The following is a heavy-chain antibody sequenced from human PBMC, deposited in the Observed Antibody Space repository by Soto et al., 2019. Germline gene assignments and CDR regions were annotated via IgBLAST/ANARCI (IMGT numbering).Heavy chain of an antibody. CDR3: AKGESSSPAFDI. CDR2: ISYDGSNK. CDR1: GFTFSSYA. J-gene: IGHJ3*02. D-gene: IGHD6-13*01. V-gene: IGHV3-30-3*01. Sequence: GSLRLSCAASGFTFSSYAMHWVRQAPGKGLEWVAVISYDGSNKYYADSVKGRFTISRDNSKNTLYLQMNSLRAEDTAVYYCAKGESSSPAFDIWGQGTMVTVSS.